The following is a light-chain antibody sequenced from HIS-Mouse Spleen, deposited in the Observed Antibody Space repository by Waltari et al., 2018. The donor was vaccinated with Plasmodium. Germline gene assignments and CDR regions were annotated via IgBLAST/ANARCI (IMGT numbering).Light chain of an antibody. CDR3: YSTDSSGNHRV. V-gene: IGLV3-10*01. J-gene: IGLJ3*02. CDR2: EDS. CDR1: ALPKTY. Sequence: SYELTQPPSVSVSPGQPARTTCSGDALPKTYASWSQQKSGQAPVLVIYEDSKRPPGIPERFSGSSSGTMATLTISGAQVEDEADYYCYSTDSSGNHRVFGGGTKLTVL.